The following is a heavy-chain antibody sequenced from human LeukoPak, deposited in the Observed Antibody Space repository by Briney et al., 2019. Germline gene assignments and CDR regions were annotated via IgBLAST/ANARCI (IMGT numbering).Heavy chain of an antibody. CDR2: ISGSGGST. D-gene: IGHD2-15*01. V-gene: IGHV3-23*01. J-gene: IGHJ3*02. CDR1: EFTFSSYA. Sequence: GGSLRLSCAASEFTFSSYAMSWVRQAPGKGLKWVSAISGSGGSTYYADSVKGRFTISRDNSKSTLYLQMHSLRAEDTAVYYCARDKIVVVVSTTLPEIWGQGTMVTVSS. CDR3: ARDKIVVVVSTTLPEI.